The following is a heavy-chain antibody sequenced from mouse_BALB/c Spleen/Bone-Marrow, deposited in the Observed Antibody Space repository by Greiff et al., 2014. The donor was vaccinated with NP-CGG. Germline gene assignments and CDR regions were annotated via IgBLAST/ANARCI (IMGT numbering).Heavy chain of an antibody. CDR1: GFTFSDYY. CDR3: ARSGERYGAMDY. Sequence: EVKVEESGGGLVKPGGSLKLSCAASGFTFSDYYMYWARQTPEKRLEWVATISDGGGYTYYPDSVWGRFTISRDNAKNNLYLQMSSLKSEDTAMYYCARSGERYGAMDYWGQGTSVTVFS. J-gene: IGHJ4*01. D-gene: IGHD2-10*02. CDR2: ISDGGGYT. V-gene: IGHV5-4*02.